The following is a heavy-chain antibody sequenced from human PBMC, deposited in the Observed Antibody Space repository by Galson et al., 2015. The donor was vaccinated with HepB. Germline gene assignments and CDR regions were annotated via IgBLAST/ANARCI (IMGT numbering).Heavy chain of an antibody. D-gene: IGHD2-2*01. CDR1: GFTFSSYW. Sequence: SLRLSCAASGFTFSSYWMSWVRQAPGKGLEWVANIKEDGSEKDYVDSVKGRFTISRDNAKSSLYLQMNSLRAEDTAVYYCARDKYQLLRWGQGTLVTVSS. CDR3: ARDKYQLLR. V-gene: IGHV3-7*03. CDR2: IKEDGSEK. J-gene: IGHJ4*02.